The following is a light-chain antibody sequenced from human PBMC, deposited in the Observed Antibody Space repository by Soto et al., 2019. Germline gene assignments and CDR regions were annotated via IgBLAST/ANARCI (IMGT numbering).Light chain of an antibody. CDR3: QHYNNRPPWT. J-gene: IGKJ1*01. CDR1: QSVSSN. V-gene: IGKV3-15*01. CDR2: GAS. Sequence: EIVLTQSPGTLSFSPGERATLSCRASQSVSSNLAWYQQKPGQAPRLLIYGASTRATGIPARFSGSGSGTEFTLTISSLQSEDFAVYYCQHYNNRPPWTFGQGTKVDIK.